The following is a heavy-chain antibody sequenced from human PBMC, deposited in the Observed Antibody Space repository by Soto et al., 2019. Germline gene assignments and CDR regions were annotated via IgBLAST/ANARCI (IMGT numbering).Heavy chain of an antibody. V-gene: IGHV3-30*18. D-gene: IGHD3-3*01. Sequence: VHLVESGGGVAQPGGSLRLSCAVSGLSSRNFLAYDMHWVRQAPGKGLEWVAVISYDGNNKYYSDSVKGRFTISRDNSKNTLYLQMSSLSAEDTAVYLCAKVAYDFWTTYNRHGVHFDSWGQGTMVTVSS. J-gene: IGHJ4*02. CDR2: ISYDGNNK. CDR1: GLSSRNFLAYD. CDR3: AKVAYDFWTTYNRHGVHFDS.